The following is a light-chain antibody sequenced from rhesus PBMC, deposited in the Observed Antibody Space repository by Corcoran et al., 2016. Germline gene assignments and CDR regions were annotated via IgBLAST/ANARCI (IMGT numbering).Light chain of an antibody. CDR3: YQHRSGYS. CDR1: QRVSSH. CDR2: GAP. V-gene: IGKV3-10*01. J-gene: IGKJ2*01. Sequence: QVILTQSPATLSLSPGERATLSCRASQRVSSHLAWYQQKPGQAPRLLIYGAPRKATGIPDRFSGSGPGTEFTVTISSLGPEEIGVYHGYQHRSGYSFGQVTKVEIK.